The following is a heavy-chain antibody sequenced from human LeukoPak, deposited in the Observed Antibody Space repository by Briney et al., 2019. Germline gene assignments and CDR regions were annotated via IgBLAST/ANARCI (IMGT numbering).Heavy chain of an antibody. V-gene: IGHV4-30-2*01. CDR1: GGSVTHGGFS. D-gene: IGHD3-22*01. J-gene: IGHJ3*02. CDR2: AFQTGTT. Sequence: SETLSLTCVVSGGSVTHGGFSWTWIRRPPGKALEWIGYAFQTGTTKYNPSLKGRVTISVDKSKNQFSLRLTSVTAADTAVYFCARGGAYDISGCPIWGQGTMVTVSS. CDR3: ARGGAYDISGCPI.